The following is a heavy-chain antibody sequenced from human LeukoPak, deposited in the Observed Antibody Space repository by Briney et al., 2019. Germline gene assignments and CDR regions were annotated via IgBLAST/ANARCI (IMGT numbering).Heavy chain of an antibody. CDR2: IKQDGSEK. CDR3: ARVGGIAVDDAFDI. Sequence: GGSLRLSCAASGFTVSSNYMSWVRQAPGKGLEWVANIKQDGSEKYYVDSVKGRFTISRDSAKNSLYLQMNSLRAEDTAVYYCARVGGIAVDDAFDIWGQGTMVTVSS. V-gene: IGHV3-7*01. J-gene: IGHJ3*02. D-gene: IGHD6-19*01. CDR1: GFTVSSNY.